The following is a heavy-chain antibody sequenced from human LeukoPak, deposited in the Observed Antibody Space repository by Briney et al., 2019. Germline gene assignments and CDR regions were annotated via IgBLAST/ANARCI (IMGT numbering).Heavy chain of an antibody. D-gene: IGHD2-2*01. CDR3: AKDADIVVVPAAGGNFDY. CDR1: GFTCSSYV. Sequence: PGGSLRLSCAASGFTCSSYVMSWGRQAPGKGLEWVSAISGSGGSTYYADSVKGRFTISRDNSKNTLYLQMNSLRAEDTAVYYCAKDADIVVVPAAGGNFDYWGQGTLVTVSS. J-gene: IGHJ4*02. CDR2: ISGSGGST. V-gene: IGHV3-23*01.